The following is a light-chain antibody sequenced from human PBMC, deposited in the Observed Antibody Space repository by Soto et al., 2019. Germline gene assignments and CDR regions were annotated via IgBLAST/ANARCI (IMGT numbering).Light chain of an antibody. CDR1: QTITTW. Sequence: DIRVTQSPPTLSASVGDRVTITCRASQTITTWMAWYQQKPGKAPKLLVYDASTLQSGVATRFSGSGSGTEFTLIISGLQTEDSATYYCQQYTNTNNPWMFGQGTKVDSK. CDR2: DAS. J-gene: IGKJ1*01. CDR3: QQYTNTNNPWM. V-gene: IGKV1-5*01.